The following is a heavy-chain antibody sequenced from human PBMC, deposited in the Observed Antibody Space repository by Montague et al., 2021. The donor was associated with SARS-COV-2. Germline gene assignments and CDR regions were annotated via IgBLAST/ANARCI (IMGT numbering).Heavy chain of an antibody. V-gene: IGHV4-4*07. CDR1: GGSISSYY. J-gene: IGHJ3*02. CDR2: IYTSGST. D-gene: IGHD3-22*01. CDR3: ARGALFYDSSGYYSDAFDI. Sequence: SETLSLTCTVSGGSISSYYWNWIRQSAGKGLEWTGRIYTSGSTNYDPSLKSRVTMSVDTSKNQFSLELSSVTAADTAVYYCARGALFYDSSGYYSDAFDIWGQGTMVTVSS.